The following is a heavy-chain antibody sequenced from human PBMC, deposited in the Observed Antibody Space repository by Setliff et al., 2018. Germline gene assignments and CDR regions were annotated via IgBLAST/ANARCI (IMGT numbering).Heavy chain of an antibody. CDR1: GDSINSRTNY. Sequence: PSETLSLTCTVSGDSINSRTNYWSWIRQPAGKGPEWIGHTYYIGATNYNPSLKGRVTISVDTSKNQVSLKMNFVTAADTAVYYCARGGVLGTGDFDYWGQGTLVTVSS. V-gene: IGHV4-61*10. CDR3: ARGGVLGTGDFDY. D-gene: IGHD3-16*01. CDR2: TYYIGAT. J-gene: IGHJ4*02.